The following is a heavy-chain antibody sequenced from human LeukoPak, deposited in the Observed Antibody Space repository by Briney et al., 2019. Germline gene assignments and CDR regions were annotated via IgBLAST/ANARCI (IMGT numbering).Heavy chain of an antibody. Sequence: ASVTVSFMASGYTFTGYYMHGVRQAPGQGLEWMGWINPNSGGTNYVQKFQGRVTITRDTSISTAYMELSRLRSDDTAVYYCARGHSYMIDYWGQGTLVTGSS. CDR1: GYTFTGYY. CDR3: ARGHSYMIDY. CDR2: INPNSGGT. D-gene: IGHD5-18*01. J-gene: IGHJ4*02. V-gene: IGHV1-2*02.